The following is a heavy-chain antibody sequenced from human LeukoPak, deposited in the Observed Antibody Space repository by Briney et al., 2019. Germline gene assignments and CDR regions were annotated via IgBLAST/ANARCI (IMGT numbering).Heavy chain of an antibody. J-gene: IGHJ4*02. CDR2: INLSGGST. Sequence: ASVKVSCKASGYTFTSYYMHWVRQAPGQGLEWMGIINLSGGSTSYAQKFQGRVTMTRDTSTSTVYMELSSPRSEDTAVYYCAREDTAMVNFDYWGQGTLVTVSS. CDR1: GYTFTSYY. CDR3: AREDTAMVNFDY. D-gene: IGHD5-18*01. V-gene: IGHV1-46*01.